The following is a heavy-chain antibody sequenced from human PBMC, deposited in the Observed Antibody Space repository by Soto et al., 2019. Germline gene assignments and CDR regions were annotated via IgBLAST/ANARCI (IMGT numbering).Heavy chain of an antibody. Sequence: ASVKVSCKASGGTFSSYAISWVRQAPGQGLEWMEGIIPIFGTANYAQKFQGRVTITADESTSTAYMELSSLRSEDTAVYYCAGQGRESLLDYWGQGTLVTVSS. V-gene: IGHV1-69*13. CDR2: IIPIFGTA. D-gene: IGHD2-15*01. J-gene: IGHJ4*02. CDR3: AGQGRESLLDY. CDR1: GGTFSSYA.